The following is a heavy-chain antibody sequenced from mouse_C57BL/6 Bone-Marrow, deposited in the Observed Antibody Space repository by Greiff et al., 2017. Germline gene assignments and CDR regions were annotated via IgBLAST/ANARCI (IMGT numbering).Heavy chain of an antibody. CDR2: IDPENGDT. J-gene: IGHJ3*01. Sequence: VQLQQSGAELVRPGASVKLSCTASGFTIKDDYMHWVKQRPEQGLEWIGWIDPENGDTESASKFQGKATITADTSSNTAYMPLRSLTSEDTAVDYCTYSLYYYGSSPFADWGKGTLVTVSA. D-gene: IGHD1-1*01. CDR3: TYSLYYYGSSPFAD. CDR1: GFTIKDDY. V-gene: IGHV14-4*01.